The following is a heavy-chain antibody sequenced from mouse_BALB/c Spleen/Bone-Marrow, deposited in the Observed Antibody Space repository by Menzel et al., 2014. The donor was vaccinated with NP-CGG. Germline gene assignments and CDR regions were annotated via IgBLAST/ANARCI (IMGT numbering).Heavy chain of an antibody. J-gene: IGHJ4*01. V-gene: IGHV5-12-2*01. CDR2: ISNGGGST. CDR3: ARHGYYGSRAMDY. D-gene: IGHD1-1*01. CDR1: GFTFSSYT. Sequence: EVKLLESGGGLVQPGGSLKLSCAASGFTFSSYTMSWVRRTPEKRLEWVAYISNGGGSTYYPDTVKGRFTISRDNAKNTLYLQMSSLKSEDTAMYYCARHGYYGSRAMDYWGQGTSVTVSS.